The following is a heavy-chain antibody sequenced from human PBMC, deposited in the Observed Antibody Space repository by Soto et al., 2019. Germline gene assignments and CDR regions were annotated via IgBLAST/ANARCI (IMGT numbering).Heavy chain of an antibody. CDR3: ARGGGNGMDV. Sequence: QVQLQQSGPGLVKPSQTPSLTCAISGDSVSSNSAAWNWIRQSPSRGLEWLGRTSYRSKWDHDYAVSVKSRININADTSKNQFALQLNSVTPEDTAVYYCARGGGNGMDVWGQGTTVTVSS. J-gene: IGHJ6*02. CDR2: TSYRSKWDH. V-gene: IGHV6-1*01. CDR1: GDSVSSNSAA. D-gene: IGHD3-3*01.